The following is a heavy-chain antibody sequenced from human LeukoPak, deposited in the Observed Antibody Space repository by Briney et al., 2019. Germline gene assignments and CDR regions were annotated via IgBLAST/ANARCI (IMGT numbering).Heavy chain of an antibody. CDR2: INHSGST. J-gene: IGHJ5*02. Sequence: SETLSLTCAVYGGSFSGYYWSWIRQPPGKGLEWIGEINHSGSTNYNPSLKSRVTISVDTSKNQFSLKLSSVTAADTAVYYCARHDFDYTNYNWFDPWGQGTLVIVSS. CDR3: ARHDFDYTNYNWFDP. D-gene: IGHD4-11*01. CDR1: GGSFSGYY. V-gene: IGHV4-34*01.